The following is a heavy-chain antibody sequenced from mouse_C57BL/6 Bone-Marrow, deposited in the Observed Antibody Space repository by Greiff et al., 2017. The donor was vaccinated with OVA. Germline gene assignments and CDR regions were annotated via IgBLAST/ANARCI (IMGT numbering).Heavy chain of an antibody. CDR1: GYTFTDYN. CDR3: ARSGYYRKFFDY. Sequence: VQLQQSGPELVKPGASVKMSCKASGYTFTDYNMHWVKQSHGKSLEWIGYINPNNGGTSYNQKFKGKATLTVNKSSSTAYMELRSLTSEDSAVYYCARSGYYRKFFDYWGQGTTLTVSS. V-gene: IGHV1-22*01. D-gene: IGHD2-14*01. J-gene: IGHJ2*01. CDR2: INPNNGGT.